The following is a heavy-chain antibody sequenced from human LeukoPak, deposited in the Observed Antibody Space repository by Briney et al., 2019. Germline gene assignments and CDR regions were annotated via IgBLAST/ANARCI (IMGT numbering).Heavy chain of an antibody. Sequence: ASVKVSCKASGYTFTSYYMHWVRQAPGQGLEWMGIINPGGGSTSYAQKFQGRVTMTRDTSTSTVYMELSSLRSEDTAVYYCARGGEGYYDILTGYYWFDPWGQGTLVTVSS. CDR2: INPGGGST. D-gene: IGHD3-9*01. CDR3: ARGGEGYYDILTGYYWFDP. CDR1: GYTFTSYY. V-gene: IGHV1-46*01. J-gene: IGHJ5*02.